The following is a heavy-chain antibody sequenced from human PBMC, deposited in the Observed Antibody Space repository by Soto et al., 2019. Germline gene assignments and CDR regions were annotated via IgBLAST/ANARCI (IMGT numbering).Heavy chain of an antibody. Sequence: HSETLSLTCTVSGGSISSGDYYWSWIRQPPGKGLEWIGYIYYSGSTYYNPSLKSRVTISVDTSKNQFSLKLSSVTAADTAVYYCAVGDILTGYWTNYWGQGTLVTVSS. CDR3: AVGDILTGYWTNY. D-gene: IGHD3-9*01. J-gene: IGHJ4*02. CDR1: GGSISSGDYY. V-gene: IGHV4-30-4*01. CDR2: IYYSGST.